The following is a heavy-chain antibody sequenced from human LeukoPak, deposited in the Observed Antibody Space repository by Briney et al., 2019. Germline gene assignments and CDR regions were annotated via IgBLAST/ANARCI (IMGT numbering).Heavy chain of an antibody. D-gene: IGHD3-22*01. J-gene: IGHJ4*02. V-gene: IGHV3-11*01. CDR2: ISSSGSTI. CDR3: ARLARSYYDSSGYYYAVY. CDR1: GFTFSDYY. Sequence: KPGVSLRLSCAASGFTFSDYYMSWIRQAPGKGLEWVSYISSSGSTIYYADSVKGRFTISRDNAKNSLYLQMNSLRAEDTAVYYCARLARSYYDSSGYYYAVYWGQGTLVTVSS.